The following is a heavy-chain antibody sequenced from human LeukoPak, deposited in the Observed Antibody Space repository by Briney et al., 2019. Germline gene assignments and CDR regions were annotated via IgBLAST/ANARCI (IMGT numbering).Heavy chain of an antibody. CDR3: ATGGSGSYYPTGNYYYYYMDV. V-gene: IGHV3-53*01. J-gene: IGHJ6*03. CDR2: IYSGGST. CDR1: GFTVSSNY. D-gene: IGHD3-10*01. Sequence: GGSLRLSCAASGFTVSSNYMSWVRQAPGKGLEWVSVIYSGGSTYYADSVKGRFTISRDNSKNTLYLQMNSLRAEDTAVYYCATGGSGSYYPTGNYYYYYMDVRGKGTTVTVSS.